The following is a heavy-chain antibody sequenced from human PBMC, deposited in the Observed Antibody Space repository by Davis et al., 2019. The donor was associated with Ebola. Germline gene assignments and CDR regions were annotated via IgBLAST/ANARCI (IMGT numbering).Heavy chain of an antibody. CDR3: ARERGVRYGGSDYYYGMDV. Sequence: MPSETLSLTCTVSGGSISSYYWSWIRQPPGKGLEWIGYIYYSGSTNYNPSLKSRVTISVDTSKNQFSLKLSSVTAADTAVYYCARERGVRYGGSDYYYGMDVWGQGTTVTVSS. V-gene: IGHV4-59*01. D-gene: IGHD4-23*01. J-gene: IGHJ6*02. CDR1: GGSISSYY. CDR2: IYYSGST.